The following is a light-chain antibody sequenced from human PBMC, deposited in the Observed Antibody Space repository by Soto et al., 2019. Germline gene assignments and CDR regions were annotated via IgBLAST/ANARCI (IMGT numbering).Light chain of an antibody. CDR3: QTWGTGTHVE. CDR1: SGHSSYG. V-gene: IGLV4-69*02. CDR2: VNTDGSH. J-gene: IGLJ2*01. Sequence: QPMLTQSPSASASLGASVRLTCTLSSGHSSYGIAWHQQQPEKGPRYLMKVNTDGSHSKGDGIPDRFSGSSSGAERYLTISSLQSEDEADYYCQTWGTGTHVEFGGGTKVTVL.